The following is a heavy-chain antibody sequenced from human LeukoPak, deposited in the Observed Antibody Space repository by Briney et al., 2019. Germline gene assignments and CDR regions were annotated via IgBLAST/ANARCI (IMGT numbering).Heavy chain of an antibody. V-gene: IGHV1-69*05. CDR1: GGTFSSYA. J-gene: IGHJ5*02. CDR2: IIPIFGTA. Sequence: SVKVSCKASGGTFSSYAISWVRQAPGQGLEWMGGIIPIFGTANYAQKFQGRVTITTDESTSTAYMELSSLRSEDTAVYYCARDGGPVILRSWFDPWGQGTLVTVSS. CDR3: ARDGGPVILRSWFDP. D-gene: IGHD2-21*01.